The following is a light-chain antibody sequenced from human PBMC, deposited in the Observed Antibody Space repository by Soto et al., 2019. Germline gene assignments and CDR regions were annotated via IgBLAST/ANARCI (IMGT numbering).Light chain of an antibody. CDR1: QRISSN. V-gene: IGKV3-15*01. CDR3: QHYNNWPPWT. J-gene: IGKJ1*01. CDR2: GAS. Sequence: EVVMPHSPATLSVSPGERATLSCRASQRISSNLAWYQQRRGPAPRLLIYGASTRAPGIPARFSGSGSETEFTLTISSLQSEDFAVYYCQHYNNWPPWTFGQGTKVEIK.